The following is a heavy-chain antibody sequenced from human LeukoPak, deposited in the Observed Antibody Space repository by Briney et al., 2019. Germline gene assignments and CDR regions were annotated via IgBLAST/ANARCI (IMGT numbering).Heavy chain of an antibody. V-gene: IGHV3-9*01. CDR1: GFTFDDYA. CDR3: ATELYGSGSYYNDY. CDR2: ISWNSGSI. J-gene: IGHJ4*02. Sequence: GGSLRLSCAASGFTFDDYAMHWVRHAPGKGLEWVSGISWNSGSIGYADSVKGRFTISRDNAKNSLYLQMNSLRAEDTAVYYCATELYGSGSYYNDYWGQGTLVTVSS. D-gene: IGHD3-10*01.